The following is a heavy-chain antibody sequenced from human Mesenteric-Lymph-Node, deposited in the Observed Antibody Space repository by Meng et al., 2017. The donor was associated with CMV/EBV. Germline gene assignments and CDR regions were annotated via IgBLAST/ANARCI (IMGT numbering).Heavy chain of an antibody. D-gene: IGHD2-2*01. V-gene: IGHV3-30*02. CDR1: GFTFSSYG. CDR3: ARGTTLDV. Sequence: GESLKISCAASGFTFSSYGMHWVRQAPGKGLEWVAFIRYDGSNKYYADSVKGRFTISRDNSKNTLYLQMNSLRAEDTAVYYCARGTTLDVWGQGTTVTVSS. J-gene: IGHJ6*02. CDR2: IRYDGSNK.